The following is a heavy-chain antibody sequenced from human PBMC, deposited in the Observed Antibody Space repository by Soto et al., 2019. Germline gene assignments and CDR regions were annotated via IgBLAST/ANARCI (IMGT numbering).Heavy chain of an antibody. J-gene: IGHJ5*02. CDR1: GGTFSSYA. V-gene: IGHV1-69*06. CDR2: IIPIFGTA. D-gene: IGHD3-22*01. Sequence: SVKVSCKASGGTFSSYAISWVRQAPGQGLEWMGGIIPIFGTANYAQKFQGRVTITADKSTSTAYMELSSLRSEDTAVYYCATETYYYDSSSYRWFDPWGQGTLVTVSS. CDR3: ATETYYYDSSSYRWFDP.